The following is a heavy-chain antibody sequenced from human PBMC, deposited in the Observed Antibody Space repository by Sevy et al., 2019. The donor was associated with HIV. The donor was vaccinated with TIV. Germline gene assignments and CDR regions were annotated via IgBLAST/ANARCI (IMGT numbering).Heavy chain of an antibody. J-gene: IGHJ3*02. Sequence: SETLSLTCAVYGGSFSGYYWSWIRQPPGKGLEWIGEINPSGSTNYNPSLKSRVTISVDTSKNQFSLKLSSVTAADTALYYCARHCSGTSCSHAFDIWGQGTMVTVSS. CDR2: INPSGST. V-gene: IGHV4-34*01. CDR1: GGSFSGYY. CDR3: ARHCSGTSCSHAFDI. D-gene: IGHD2-2*01.